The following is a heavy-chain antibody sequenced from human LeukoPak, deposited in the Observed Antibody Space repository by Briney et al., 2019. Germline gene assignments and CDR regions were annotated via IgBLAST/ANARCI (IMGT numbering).Heavy chain of an antibody. V-gene: IGHV1-2*02. CDR1: GYTFTGYY. Sequence: ASVKVSCKASGYTFTGYYMHWVRQASGQGLEWMGWINPNSGGTNYAQKFQGRVTMTRDTSISTAYMELSRLRSDDTAVYYCARVAIAEWDQTAPYFDYWGQGTLVTVSS. CDR3: ARVAIAEWDQTAPYFDY. D-gene: IGHD1-26*01. CDR2: INPNSGGT. J-gene: IGHJ4*02.